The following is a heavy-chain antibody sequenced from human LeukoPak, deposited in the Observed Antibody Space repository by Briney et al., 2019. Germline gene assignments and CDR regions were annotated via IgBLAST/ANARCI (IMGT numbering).Heavy chain of an antibody. D-gene: IGHD5-12*01. CDR2: IFYSGIT. V-gene: IGHV4-59*12. CDR3: ARAALRTPLTYFDY. J-gene: IGHJ4*02. Sequence: PSETLSLTCTVSGDSITSYFWSWIRQPPGKGLEWVGYIFYSGITNYNPSLKSRVTISVHTSKNQFSLKLSSVTAADTAVYYCARAALRTPLTYFDYWGQGTLVTVSS. CDR1: GDSITSYF.